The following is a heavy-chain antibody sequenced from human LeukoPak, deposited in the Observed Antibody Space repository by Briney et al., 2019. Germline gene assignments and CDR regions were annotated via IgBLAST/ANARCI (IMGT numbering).Heavy chain of an antibody. V-gene: IGHV3-48*02. CDR3: ARVDWMIGAFDI. CDR1: GFTFSTYS. Sequence: QPGGSLRLSCAASGFTFSTYSMNWVRQAPGKSVEWVSYITSSSSTIYYADSVRGRFTISRDNAKNSLYLQMKSLRDEDTAVYYCARVDWMIGAFDIWGQGTMVTVSS. J-gene: IGHJ3*02. CDR2: ITSSSSTI. D-gene: IGHD3-22*01.